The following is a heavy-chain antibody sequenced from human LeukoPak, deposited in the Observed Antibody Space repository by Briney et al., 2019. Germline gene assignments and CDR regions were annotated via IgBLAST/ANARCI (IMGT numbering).Heavy chain of an antibody. CDR1: GGSFSDYY. Sequence: SETLSLTCAAYGGSFSDYYWSWLRQPPGKGLEWIGEINHSGSTNYNPSLKSRVTISVDTSKNQFSLKLSSVTAADTAVYYCARGRAAAGTDYWGQGTLVTVSS. CDR2: INHSGST. J-gene: IGHJ4*02. CDR3: ARGRAAAGTDY. V-gene: IGHV4-34*01. D-gene: IGHD6-13*01.